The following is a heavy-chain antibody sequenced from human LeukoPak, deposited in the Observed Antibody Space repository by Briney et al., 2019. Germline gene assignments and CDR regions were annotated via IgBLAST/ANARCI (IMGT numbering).Heavy chain of an antibody. J-gene: IGHJ4*02. Sequence: GGSLGLSCAASGFTFSNYWMHWVRQSPGKGLEWVSRINNDGTSATYADSVKGRFTISRDNGKNTLFLQMNSLRVEDTAVYYCAMSTVGFDYWGQGTLVTAS. CDR1: GFTFSNYW. CDR3: AMSTVGFDY. CDR2: INNDGTSA. V-gene: IGHV3-74*01. D-gene: IGHD1-26*01.